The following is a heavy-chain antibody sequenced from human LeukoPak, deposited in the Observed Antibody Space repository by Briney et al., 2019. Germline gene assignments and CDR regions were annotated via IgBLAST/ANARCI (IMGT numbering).Heavy chain of an antibody. J-gene: IGHJ6*03. V-gene: IGHV3-21*01. CDR3: ARASGHYDILTGYYLENYYYYYMDV. CDR2: ISSSSSYI. D-gene: IGHD3-9*01. CDR1: GFTFSSYS. Sequence: GGSLRLSCAASGFTFSSYSMNWVRQAPGKGLEWVSSISSSSSYIYYADSVKGRFTISRDNAKNSLYLQMNSLRAEDTAVYYCARASGHYDILTGYYLENYYYYYMDVWGKGTTVTISS.